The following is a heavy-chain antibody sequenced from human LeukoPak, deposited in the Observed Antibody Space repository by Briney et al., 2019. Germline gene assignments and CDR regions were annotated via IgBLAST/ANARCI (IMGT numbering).Heavy chain of an antibody. Sequence: ASVKVSCKASGGTFSSYTIRLVRQAPGQGLEWMGRIIPILGIANYAQKFQGRVTITADKSTSTAYMELSSLRSEDTAVYYCARDRSTVTDGIFDPWGQGTLVTVSS. D-gene: IGHD4-11*01. CDR2: IIPILGIA. V-gene: IGHV1-69*04. CDR1: GGTFSSYT. CDR3: ARDRSTVTDGIFDP. J-gene: IGHJ5*02.